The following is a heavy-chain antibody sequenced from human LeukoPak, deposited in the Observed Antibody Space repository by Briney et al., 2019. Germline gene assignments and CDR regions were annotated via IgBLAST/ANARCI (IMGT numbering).Heavy chain of an antibody. Sequence: SETLSLTCAVYGGSFSGYYWSWIRQPPGKGLEWIGEINHSGSTNYNPSLKSRVTISVDTSKNQFSLKLSSVTAADTAVYYCARAPLKSGYYVDYWGQGTLVTVSS. D-gene: IGHD3-22*01. V-gene: IGHV4-34*01. J-gene: IGHJ4*02. CDR1: GGSFSGYY. CDR3: ARAPLKSGYYVDY. CDR2: INHSGST.